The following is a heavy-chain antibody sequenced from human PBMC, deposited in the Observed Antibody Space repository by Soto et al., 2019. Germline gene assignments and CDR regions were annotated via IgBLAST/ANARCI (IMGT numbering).Heavy chain of an antibody. CDR1: GVSVSSPSFY. CDR3: TRQTTGGYPHQEFDH. V-gene: IGHV4-39*01. CDR2: LYYIGSA. Sequence: SETLSLTGSGSGVSVSSPSFYWAWVRQSPGKGLEWIGSLYYIGSAYYSPSLKSRITISADSSRNQFSLKLASVTAADTGLYFCTRQTTGGYPHQEFDHLGQGVLLTVCS. J-gene: IGHJ4*02. D-gene: IGHD2-15*01.